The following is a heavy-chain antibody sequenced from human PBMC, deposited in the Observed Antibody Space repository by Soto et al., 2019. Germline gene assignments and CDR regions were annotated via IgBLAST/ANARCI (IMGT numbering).Heavy chain of an antibody. CDR2: INAGNGNT. J-gene: IGHJ4*02. Sequence: ASVKVSCKASGYTFTSYAMHWVRQAPGQRLEWMGWINAGNGNTKYSQKFQGRVTITRDTSASTAYMELSSLRSEDTAVYYCARGHRDGYRSGSLDSWGRGTLVTVSS. CDR3: ARGHRDGYRSGSLDS. D-gene: IGHD5-12*01. V-gene: IGHV1-3*01. CDR1: GYTFTSYA.